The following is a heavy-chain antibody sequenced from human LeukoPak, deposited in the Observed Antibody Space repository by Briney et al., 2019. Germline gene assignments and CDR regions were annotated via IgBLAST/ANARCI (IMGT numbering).Heavy chain of an antibody. D-gene: IGHD3-10*01. CDR3: TTSYYYGSGSSY. CDR2: IKSKTDGGTT. V-gene: IGHV3-15*01. Sequence: PGGSLRLSCAASGFTFSNAWMSWVRQAPGKGLEWVGRIKSKTDGGTTDYAAPVKGRFTISGDDSKNTLYLQMNSLKTEDTAVYYCTTSYYYGSGSSYWGQGTLVTVSS. CDR1: GFTFSNAW. J-gene: IGHJ4*02.